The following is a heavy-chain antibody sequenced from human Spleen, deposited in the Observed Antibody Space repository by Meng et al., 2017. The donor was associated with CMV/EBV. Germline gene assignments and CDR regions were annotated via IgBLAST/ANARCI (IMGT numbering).Heavy chain of an antibody. CDR1: GYRFSKYW. D-gene: IGHD3-10*01. V-gene: IGHV5-51*01. CDR2: IYPDDSDI. J-gene: IGHJ4*02. CDR3: ARQDGGGFDY. Sequence: GGSLRLSCKGSGYRFSKYWIGWVRQMPGKGLEWMGIIYPDDSDIRYSPSFQGQVTISADTSINTAYLQWSSLKASDTAMYYCARQDGGGFDYWGQGTLVTVSS.